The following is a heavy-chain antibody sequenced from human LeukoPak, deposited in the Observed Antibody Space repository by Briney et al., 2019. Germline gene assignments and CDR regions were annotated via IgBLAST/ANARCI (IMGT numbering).Heavy chain of an antibody. CDR2: IYYSGST. CDR1: GGSISSYY. CDR3: ARAPPMVRGVIRWFDP. D-gene: IGHD3-10*01. Sequence: SETLSLTCTVSGGSISSYYWSWIRQPPGKGLEWIGYIYYSGSTNYNPSLKSRVTISVDTSKNQFSLKLSSVTAADTAVYYCARAPPMVRGVIRWFDPWGQGTLVTVSS. V-gene: IGHV4-59*01. J-gene: IGHJ5*02.